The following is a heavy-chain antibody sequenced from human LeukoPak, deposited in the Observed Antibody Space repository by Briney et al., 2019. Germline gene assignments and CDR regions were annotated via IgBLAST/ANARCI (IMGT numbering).Heavy chain of an antibody. D-gene: IGHD1-26*01. CDR2: INPTGGST. CDR1: GYTFTSHG. Sequence: ASVKVSCKAYGYTFTSHGISWVRQAPGQGHEWMGLINPTGGSTGYAQKFQGRVTMTRDMSTSTDYMELSSLRSEDTAIYYCARDNSVGDNAWWFDPWGQGTLVTVSS. V-gene: IGHV1-46*01. CDR3: ARDNSVGDNAWWFDP. J-gene: IGHJ5*02.